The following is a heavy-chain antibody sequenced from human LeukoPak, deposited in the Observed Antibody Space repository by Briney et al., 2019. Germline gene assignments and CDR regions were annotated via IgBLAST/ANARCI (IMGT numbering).Heavy chain of an antibody. J-gene: IGHJ4*02. Sequence: SETLSLTCTVSGGSISSSSYYWGWIRQPPGKGLEWIGSIYYSGSTYYNPSLKSRVTISVDTSKNQFSLKLSSVTAADTAVYYCARPGYSGYDPCPDYWGQGTLVTVSS. V-gene: IGHV4-39*01. CDR1: GGSISSSSYY. CDR3: ARPGYSGYDPCPDY. CDR2: IYYSGST. D-gene: IGHD5-12*01.